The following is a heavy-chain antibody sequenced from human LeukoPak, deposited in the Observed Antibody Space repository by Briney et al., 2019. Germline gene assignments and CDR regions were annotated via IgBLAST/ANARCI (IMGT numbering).Heavy chain of an antibody. V-gene: IGHV3-21*06. CDR3: ARGGVEDTYGLFDY. Sequence: GGSLRLSCAAAGFTFSSYSMNWVRQAPGKGLEWVSPISTSSSYIYYADSVKGRCTISRDNSKNMLFLQMNRLRADDTAVYYFARGGVEDTYGLFDYWGQGTLVTVSS. CDR2: ISTSSSYI. D-gene: IGHD5-18*01. J-gene: IGHJ4*02. CDR1: GFTFSSYS.